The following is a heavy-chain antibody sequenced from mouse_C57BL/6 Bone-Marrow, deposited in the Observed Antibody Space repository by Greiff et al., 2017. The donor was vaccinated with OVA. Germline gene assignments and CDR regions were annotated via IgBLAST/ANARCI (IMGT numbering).Heavy chain of an antibody. Sequence: VQLQQSGPELVKPGASVKMSCKASGYTFTDYNMHWVKQSHGKSLEWIGYINPNNGGTSYNQKFKGKATLTVNKSSSTAYMELRSLTSEESAVYYCARDDYGSSSIDYWGQGTTLTVSS. D-gene: IGHD1-1*01. J-gene: IGHJ2*01. CDR2: INPNNGGT. CDR3: ARDDYGSSSIDY. CDR1: GYTFTDYN. V-gene: IGHV1-22*01.